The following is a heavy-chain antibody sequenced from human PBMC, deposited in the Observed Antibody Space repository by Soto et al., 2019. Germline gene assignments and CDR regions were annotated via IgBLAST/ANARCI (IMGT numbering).Heavy chain of an antibody. V-gene: IGHV4-31*03. CDR3: ARDSGRYSYGFDY. CDR1: GGSINSGGYY. CDR2: IYYSGST. Sequence: SETLSLTCTVSGGSINSGGYYWNWIRQHPGQGLEWIGYIYYSGSTYYNPSLKSRVTISVDTSKNQFSLKLSSVTAADTAVYYCARDSGRYSYGFDYWGQGTLVTVS. J-gene: IGHJ4*02. D-gene: IGHD5-18*01.